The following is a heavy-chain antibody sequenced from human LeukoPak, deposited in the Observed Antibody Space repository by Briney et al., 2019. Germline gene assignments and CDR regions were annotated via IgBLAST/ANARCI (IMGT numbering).Heavy chain of an antibody. Sequence: SETLSLTCTVSGGSISSSTYYWGWIRQPPGKGLEWIGIVYYDGSTFYSPSLKSRVTISVDTSKNQFSLKLSSVTAADTAMYYCARQAPDNGTYYFDYWGQGTLVTVSS. CDR1: GGSISSSTYY. J-gene: IGHJ4*02. V-gene: IGHV4-39*01. CDR2: VYYDGST. D-gene: IGHD1-14*01. CDR3: ARQAPDNGTYYFDY.